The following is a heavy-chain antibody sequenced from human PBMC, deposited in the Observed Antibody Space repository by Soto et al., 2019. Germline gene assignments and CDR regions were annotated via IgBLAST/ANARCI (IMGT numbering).Heavy chain of an antibody. Sequence: QVQLQESGPGLVKPSETLSLTCTVSGGSISNHYWSWIRQPPGKGLEWIGYIYYNGNTNYNPSLKSRVTMSVDTSTNQISLKFSSVTAADTAVYYWTRANWYSEYWGQGTLVTVSS. CDR1: GGSISNHY. V-gene: IGHV4-59*11. J-gene: IGHJ4*02. D-gene: IGHD7-27*01. CDR2: IYYNGNT. CDR3: TRANWYSEY.